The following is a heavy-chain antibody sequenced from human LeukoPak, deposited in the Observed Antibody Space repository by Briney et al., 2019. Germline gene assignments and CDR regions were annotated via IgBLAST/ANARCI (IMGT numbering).Heavy chain of an antibody. CDR2: INPNSGGT. CDR3: ARDLPNNWNYVGDY. Sequence: ASVKVSCKASGYTFTGYYMHWVRQAPGQGLERMGWINPNSGGTNYAQKFQGRVTMTSDTSISTAYMELSSLRSDDTAVYFCARDLPNNWNYVGDYWGQGTLVTVSS. V-gene: IGHV1-2*02. CDR1: GYTFTGYY. D-gene: IGHD1-7*01. J-gene: IGHJ4*02.